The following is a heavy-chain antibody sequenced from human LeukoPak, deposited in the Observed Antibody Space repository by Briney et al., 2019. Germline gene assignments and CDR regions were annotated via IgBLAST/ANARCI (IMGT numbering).Heavy chain of an antibody. D-gene: IGHD1-7*01. J-gene: IGHJ4*02. Sequence: PSETLSLTCTVSGVSISSSYSYWGWIRQPPGMGLEWIGSIYYTGNTYYNASLKSQVSISIDTSKNQFSLKLTSVTAADTAVYYCAREGYGELRRVPQIDYWGQGTLVTVSS. V-gene: IGHV4-39*02. CDR1: GVSISSSYSY. CDR3: AREGYGELRRVPQIDY. CDR2: IYYTGNT.